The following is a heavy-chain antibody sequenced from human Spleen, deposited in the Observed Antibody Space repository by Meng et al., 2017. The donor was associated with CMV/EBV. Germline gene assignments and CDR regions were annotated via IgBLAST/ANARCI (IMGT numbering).Heavy chain of an antibody. D-gene: IGHD2-15*01. V-gene: IGHV4-34*01. J-gene: IGHJ4*02. CDR2: INHSGST. CDR3: ARLGGYVDY. Sequence: GSLRLSCAVYDGSFSTYYWSWIRQPPGKGLEWIGEINHSGSTNYNPSLKSRVTISVDTSKNQFSLKLSSVTAADTAVYYCARLGGYVDYWGQGTLVTVSS. CDR1: DGSFSTYY.